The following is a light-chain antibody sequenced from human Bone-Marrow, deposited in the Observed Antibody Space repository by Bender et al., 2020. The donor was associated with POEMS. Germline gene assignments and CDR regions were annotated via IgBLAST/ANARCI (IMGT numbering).Light chain of an antibody. J-gene: IGLJ3*02. CDR2: NNE. CDR3: QSYDNSLSGWV. Sequence: QSVLTQPPSVSGAPGQTVTISCTGTSSNMGAGYGVNWDQQLPGTAPKLLIYNNEHRPSGVPDRISGSKSGTSASLAITGLQAEHEADYSCQSYDNSLSGWVFGGGTKLTAL. CDR1: SSNMGAGYG. V-gene: IGLV1-40*01.